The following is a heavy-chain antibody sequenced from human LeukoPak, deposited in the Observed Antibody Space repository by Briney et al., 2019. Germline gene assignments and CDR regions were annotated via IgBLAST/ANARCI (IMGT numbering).Heavy chain of an antibody. CDR2: ISHSAGTI. J-gene: IGHJ4*02. V-gene: IGHV3-48*02. CDR1: KLIFSSHS. CDR3: ASHSSWERSPGYFDY. Sequence: GGSLRLSCAASKLIFSSHSMNWVCQAPGKGLEWISYISHSAGTIYYADSVKGRFTISRDNAKNSLYLQMNSLRDEDTAVYYCASHSSWERSPGYFDYWGQGTLVTVSS. D-gene: IGHD1-26*01.